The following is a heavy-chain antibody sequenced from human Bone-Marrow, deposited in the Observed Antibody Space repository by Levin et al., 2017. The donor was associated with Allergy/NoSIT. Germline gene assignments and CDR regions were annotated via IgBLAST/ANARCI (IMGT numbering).Heavy chain of an antibody. CDR1: GFTLSTYS. J-gene: IGHJ4*02. V-gene: IGHV3-48*01. Sequence: GGSLRLSCAASGFTLSTYSMNWARQAPGKGLEWVSYITNNSRTIYYADFVMGRFTISRDNAKNSLYLQMNGLRAEDTGVYYCARGKYFDYWGQGTLVTVSS. CDR2: ITNNSRTI. CDR3: ARGKYFDY.